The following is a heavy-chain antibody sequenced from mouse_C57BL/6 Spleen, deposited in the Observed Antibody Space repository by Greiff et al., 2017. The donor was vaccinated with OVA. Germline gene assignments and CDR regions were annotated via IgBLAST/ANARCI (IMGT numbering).Heavy chain of an antibody. Sequence: VQLKESGPELVKPGASVKISCKASGYSFTGYYMNWVKQSPEKSLEWIGEINPSTGGTTYNQKFKAKATLTVDKSSSTAYMQLKSLTSEDSAVYYCARRVPYGSLYYFDYWGQGTTLTVSS. V-gene: IGHV1-42*01. CDR2: INPSTGGT. CDR1: GYSFTGYY. J-gene: IGHJ2*01. D-gene: IGHD1-1*01. CDR3: ARRVPYGSLYYFDY.